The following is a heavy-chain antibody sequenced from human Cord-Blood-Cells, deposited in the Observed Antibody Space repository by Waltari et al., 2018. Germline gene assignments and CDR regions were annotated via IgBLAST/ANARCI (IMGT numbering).Heavy chain of an antibody. Sequence: QVQLQESGPGLVKPSETLSLTCTVSGGPISSYSWSWIRQPPGKGLEWIGYIYYSGSTNYNPSLKSRVTISVDTSKNQFSLKLSSVTAADTAVYYCASRMYYYYGMDVWGQGTTVTVSS. V-gene: IGHV4-59*01. J-gene: IGHJ6*02. CDR1: GGPISSYS. CDR3: ASRMYYYYGMDV. CDR2: IYYSGST.